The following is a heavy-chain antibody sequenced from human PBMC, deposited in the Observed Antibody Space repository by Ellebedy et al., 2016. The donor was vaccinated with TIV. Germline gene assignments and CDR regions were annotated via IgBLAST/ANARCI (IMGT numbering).Heavy chain of an antibody. CDR1: GDSISSPNYF. V-gene: IGHV4-39*07. CDR3: ASHRGFYSGWSFDY. Sequence: MPSETLSLTCIVSGDSISSPNYFRGWIRQPPGKGLEWIGSLNYGGESYFDPSLKSRVTMSLDTSKNQFSLKVNSVTAADTAIYYCASHRGFYSGWSFDYWGQGTLTTVSS. J-gene: IGHJ4*02. D-gene: IGHD5-12*01. CDR2: LNYGGES.